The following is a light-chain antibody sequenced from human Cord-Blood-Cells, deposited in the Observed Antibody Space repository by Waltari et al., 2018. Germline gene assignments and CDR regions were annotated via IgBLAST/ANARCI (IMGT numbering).Light chain of an antibody. J-gene: IGLJ1*01. CDR1: KLGDKY. Sequence: SYELTQPPSVSVYTGPTASITCSGDKLGDKYACRDQQKPGQSPVLVIYQDSKRPSGIPERFSGSNSGNTATLTISGTQAMDEADYYCQAWDSSTGVFGTGTKVTVL. V-gene: IGLV3-1*01. CDR2: QDS. CDR3: QAWDSSTGV.